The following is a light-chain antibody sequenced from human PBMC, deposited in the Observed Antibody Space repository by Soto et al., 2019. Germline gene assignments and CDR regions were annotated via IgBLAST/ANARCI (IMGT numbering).Light chain of an antibody. CDR2: DAS. CDR3: QQYDSVLGT. Sequence: EIVLTQSPGTLSLSPGERATLSCRASQSVSSSYLAWYQQKPGQAPRLLIYDASNRATGIPARFSGSGSGTEFTLTISSLQPDDFATYYCQQYDSVLGTFGPGTKVDIK. CDR1: QSVSSSY. V-gene: IGKV3-20*01. J-gene: IGKJ1*01.